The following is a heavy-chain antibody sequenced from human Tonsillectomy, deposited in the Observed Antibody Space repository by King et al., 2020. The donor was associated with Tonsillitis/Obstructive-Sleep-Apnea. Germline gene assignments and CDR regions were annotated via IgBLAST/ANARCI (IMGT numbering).Heavy chain of an antibody. V-gene: IGHV3-48*03. J-gene: IGHJ6*02. CDR3: ARDGFYSYYYGMDV. CDR2: ISSRATTI. CDR1: GFTFSSYE. Sequence: VQLVESGGGLVQPGGSLRLSCAASGFTFSSYEMTWVRQAPGKGLGWVSYISSRATTIYYADSVKGRFTISRDNAKNSLYLQMNSLRAEDTAVYYCARDGFYSYYYGMDVWGQGTTVTVSS. D-gene: IGHD2-2*03.